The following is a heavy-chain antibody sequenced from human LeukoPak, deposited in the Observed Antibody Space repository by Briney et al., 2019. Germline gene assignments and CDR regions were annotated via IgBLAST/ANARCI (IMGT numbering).Heavy chain of an antibody. CDR2: ISGGGGST. J-gene: IGHJ6*03. CDR1: GFTFSSYA. CDR3: AKGSRALYYDFWSGYGVYYYYYMDV. Sequence: GGSLRLSCAASGFTFSSYAMSWVRQAPGKGLEWVSAISGGGGSTYYADSVKGRFTISRDNSKNTLYQQMNSLRAEDTAVYYCAKGSRALYYDFWSGYGVYYYYYMDVWGKGTTVTVSS. V-gene: IGHV3-23*01. D-gene: IGHD3-3*01.